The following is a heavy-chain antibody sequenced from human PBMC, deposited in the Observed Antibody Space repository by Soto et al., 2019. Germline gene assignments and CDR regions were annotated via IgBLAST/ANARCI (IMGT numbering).Heavy chain of an antibody. CDR2: IIPIFGTA. V-gene: IGHV1-69*01. Sequence: QVQLVQSGAEVKKPGSSVKVSCKASGGTFSSYAISWVRQAPGQGLEWMGGIIPIFGTANYAQKFQGRVTITADESTSTAYMELSSLRSXXXAXXXXXXXXXTMVRGARAXMDVWGQGTTVT. D-gene: IGHD3-10*01. CDR1: GGTFSSYA. CDR3: XXXXXTMVRGARAXMDV. J-gene: IGHJ6*02.